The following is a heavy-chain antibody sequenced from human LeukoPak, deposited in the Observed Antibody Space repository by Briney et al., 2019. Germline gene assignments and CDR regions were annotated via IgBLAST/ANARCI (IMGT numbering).Heavy chain of an antibody. J-gene: IGHJ4*02. CDR2: FDPEVGET. CDR1: GYTLTELS. D-gene: IGHD3-10*01. Sequence: ASVKVSCTVSGYTLTELSMHSVRQAPGKGLERRGGFDPEVGETIYAQKFQGRVTMTEDTSTDTAYMELSSLRSEDTAVYYCAATIERITMVRGVPPDYWGQGTLVTVSS. CDR3: AATIERITMVRGVPPDY. V-gene: IGHV1-24*01.